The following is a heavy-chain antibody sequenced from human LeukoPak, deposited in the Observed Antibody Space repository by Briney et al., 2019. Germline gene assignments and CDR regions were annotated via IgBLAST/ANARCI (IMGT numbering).Heavy chain of an antibody. J-gene: IGHJ3*02. CDR2: SYYSGST. D-gene: IGHD4-23*01. Sequence: PSETLSLTCTVSGGSISSGGYYWSWIRQHPGKGLEWIGYSYYSGSTYYNPSLKSRVTISVDTSKNQFSLKLSSVTAADTAVYYCARYDYGGGYDAFDIWGQGTMVTVSS. V-gene: IGHV4-31*03. CDR1: GGSISSGGYY. CDR3: ARYDYGGGYDAFDI.